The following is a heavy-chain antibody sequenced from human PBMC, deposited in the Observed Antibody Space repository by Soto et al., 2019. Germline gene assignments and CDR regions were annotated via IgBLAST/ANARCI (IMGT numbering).Heavy chain of an antibody. CDR1: GFTVSAYT. J-gene: IGHJ4*02. CDR2: ISSDGNHK. D-gene: IGHD1-26*01. V-gene: IGHV3-30-3*01. Sequence: QVQLVESGGGVVQPGRSLRLSCAASGFTVSAYTMHWVRQAPGKGLEWVAVISSDGNHKYYTDSVKGRFTISRDTSTNTLYLQMTSLRAEDTAVYYCASWEQPLFDYWGQGTLVTVSS. CDR3: ASWEQPLFDY.